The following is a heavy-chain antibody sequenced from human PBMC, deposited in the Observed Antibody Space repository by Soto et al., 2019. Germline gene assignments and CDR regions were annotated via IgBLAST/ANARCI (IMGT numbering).Heavy chain of an antibody. CDR3: TTIANIAAAGSFDY. CDR2: IKSKTDGGTT. D-gene: IGHD6-13*01. Sequence: EVQLVESGGGLVKPGGSLRLSCAAFGFTFNNAWMSWVRQAPGKGLQWVGGIKSKTDGGTTDYAAPVKGRFTISRDDSKNTLYLQMNSLKTADTAVYYCTTIANIAAAGSFDYWGQGTLVTVSS. CDR1: GFTFNNAW. V-gene: IGHV3-15*01. J-gene: IGHJ4*02.